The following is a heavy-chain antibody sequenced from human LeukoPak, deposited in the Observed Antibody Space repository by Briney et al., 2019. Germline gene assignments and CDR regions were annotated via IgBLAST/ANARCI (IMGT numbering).Heavy chain of an antibody. D-gene: IGHD3-16*02. V-gene: IGHV4-59*08. J-gene: IGHJ4*02. Sequence: SETLSLTCTVSGGFISSYYWSWIRQPPGKGLEWIGYIYYSGSTNYNPSLKSRVTISVDTSKNQFSLKLSSVTAADTAVYYCVRHREDYDYVWGSYRPGLFDYWGQGTLVTVSS. CDR1: GGFISSYY. CDR3: VRHREDYDYVWGSYRPGLFDY. CDR2: IYYSGST.